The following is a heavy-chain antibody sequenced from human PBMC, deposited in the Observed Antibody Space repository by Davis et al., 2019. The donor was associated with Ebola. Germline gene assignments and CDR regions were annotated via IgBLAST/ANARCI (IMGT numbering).Heavy chain of an antibody. J-gene: IGHJ4*02. CDR3: ARDFGYHPNRIAAAGTIDY. CDR1: GYTFTSYA. D-gene: IGHD6-13*01. CDR2: INTNTGNP. V-gene: IGHV7-4-1*02. Sequence: MPGGSLRLSCAASGYTFTSYAMNWVRQAPGQGLEWMGWINTNTGNPTYAQGFTGRFVFSLDTSVSTAYLQISSLKAEDTAVYYCARDFGYHPNRIAAAGTIDYWGQGTLVTVSS.